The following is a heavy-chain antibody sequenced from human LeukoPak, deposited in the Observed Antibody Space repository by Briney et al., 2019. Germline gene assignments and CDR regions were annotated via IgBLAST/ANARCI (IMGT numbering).Heavy chain of an antibody. CDR3: ATDNSYGSGSYYT. CDR1: GGSISSYY. CDR2: IYYRGST. V-gene: IGHV4-59*01. J-gene: IGHJ4*02. Sequence: SETLSLTCTVSGGSISSYYWGWIRQPPGKGLEWIGYIYYRGSTNYNPSLKSRVTISVDTSKNQFSLKLSSVTAADTAVYYCATDNSYGSGSYYTWGQGTLVTVSS. D-gene: IGHD3-10*01.